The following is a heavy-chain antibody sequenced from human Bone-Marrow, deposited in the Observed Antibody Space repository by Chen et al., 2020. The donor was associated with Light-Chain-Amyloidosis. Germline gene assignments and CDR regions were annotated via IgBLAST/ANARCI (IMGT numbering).Heavy chain of an antibody. CDR3: VKDVENSSPSYFGY. V-gene: IGHV3-9*01. Sequence: EVQLVESGGGLVQPGRSLRLSCAASGFTFDDYAMHWVRLVPGKGLEWVSGINWDSGFIDYADSVKGRFTISRDNAKNSLYLQMNSLRTEDTALYYCVKDVENSSPSYFGYWGQGTLVTVSS. CDR1: GFTFDDYA. J-gene: IGHJ4*02. D-gene: IGHD6-6*01. CDR2: INWDSGFI.